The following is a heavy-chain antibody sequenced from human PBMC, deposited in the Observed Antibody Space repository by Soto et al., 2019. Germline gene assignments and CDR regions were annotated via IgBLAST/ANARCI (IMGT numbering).Heavy chain of an antibody. J-gene: IGHJ4*02. CDR2: IYHSGST. D-gene: IGHD3-9*01. V-gene: IGHV4-4*02. CDR1: GGSISSSNL. Sequence: SETLSLTCAVSGGSISSSNLWSCVRQPPGKGLEWIGEIYHSGSTNYNPSLKSRVTISVDKSKNQFSLKLSSVTAADTAVYYCATRRGDFDWLSPTFYFDYWGQGTLVTVSS. CDR3: ATRRGDFDWLSPTFYFDY.